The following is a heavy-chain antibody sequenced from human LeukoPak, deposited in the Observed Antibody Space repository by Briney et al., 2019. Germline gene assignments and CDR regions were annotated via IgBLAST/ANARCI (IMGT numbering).Heavy chain of an antibody. J-gene: IGHJ4*02. CDR3: AREPRFGSYSIDY. CDR2: INSRSSTI. Sequence: GGSLRLSCAASGFTFSSYSMNWVRQAPGKGLERVSYINSRSSTIYYADSVKGRFTISRDNAKNSLYLQMNSLRAEDTAVYYCAREPRFGSYSIDYWGQGTVVTVSS. CDR1: GFTFSSYS. D-gene: IGHD1-26*01. V-gene: IGHV3-48*01.